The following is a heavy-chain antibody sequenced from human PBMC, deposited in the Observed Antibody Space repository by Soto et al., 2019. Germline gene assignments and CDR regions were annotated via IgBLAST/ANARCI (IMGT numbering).Heavy chain of an antibody. D-gene: IGHD3-10*01. CDR1: GYTFTSYD. V-gene: IGHV1-8*01. CDR2: MNPNSGHT. CDR3: ASDYGSGSYQNHYYYYYHMVV. Sequence: QVQLVQSGAEVKKPGASVKVSCKASGYTFTSYDINWERQATGQGLEWMGWMNPNSGHTGYAQKFQGRVTMTRNTSISTAYMELISLKSEYAAVYYYASDYGSGSYQNHYYYYYHMVVWVKGTTVTVFS. J-gene: IGHJ6*03.